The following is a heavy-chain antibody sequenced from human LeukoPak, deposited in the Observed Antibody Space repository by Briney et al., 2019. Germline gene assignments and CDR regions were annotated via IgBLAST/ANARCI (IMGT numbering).Heavy chain of an antibody. J-gene: IGHJ6*02. Sequence: GGSLRLSCAASGFTFSNYAMMWVRQAPGKGLEWVANIKQDGSEKYYVDSVKGRFTISRDNAKNSLYLQMNSLRAEDTAVYYCARDRVEMATIIYGMDVWGQGTTVTVSS. V-gene: IGHV3-7*01. CDR3: ARDRVEMATIIYGMDV. CDR2: IKQDGSEK. CDR1: GFTFSNYA. D-gene: IGHD5-24*01.